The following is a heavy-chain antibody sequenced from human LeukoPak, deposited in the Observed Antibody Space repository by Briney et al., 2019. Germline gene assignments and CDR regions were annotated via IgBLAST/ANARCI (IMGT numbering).Heavy chain of an antibody. V-gene: IGHV3-48*01. Sequence: PGGSLRLSCAASGFTSSSYSMNWVRQAPGKGLEWVSYISSSSSTIYYADSVKGRFTISRDNAKNSLYLQMNSLRAEDTAVYYCARDFLTGDFDIWGQGTMVTVSS. CDR1: GFTSSSYS. CDR3: ARDFLTGDFDI. D-gene: IGHD7-27*01. CDR2: ISSSSSTI. J-gene: IGHJ3*02.